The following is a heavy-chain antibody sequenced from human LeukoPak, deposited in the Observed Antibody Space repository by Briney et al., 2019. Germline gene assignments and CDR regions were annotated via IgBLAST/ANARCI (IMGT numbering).Heavy chain of an antibody. CDR1: GYTFTSYD. D-gene: IGHD2-15*01. V-gene: IGHV1-8*01. J-gene: IGHJ4*02. Sequence: GASVKVPCKASGYTFTSYDINWVRQATGQGLEWMGWMNPNSGNTGYAQKFQGRVTMTRNTSISTAYMELSSLRSEDTAVYYCARGPHRYCSGGSCVIDYWGQGTLVTVSS. CDR2: MNPNSGNT. CDR3: ARGPHRYCSGGSCVIDY.